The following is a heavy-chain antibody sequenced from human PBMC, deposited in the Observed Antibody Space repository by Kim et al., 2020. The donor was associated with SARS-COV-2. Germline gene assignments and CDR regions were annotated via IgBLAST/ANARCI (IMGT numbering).Heavy chain of an antibody. Sequence: YSADSGRGRFTTSRDKSKNPLFLQMNSLRVDDTAIYFCAKDVWDFSGNDYWGQGTLVTVSS. J-gene: IGHJ4*02. D-gene: IGHD2-8*01. V-gene: IGHV3-23*01. CDR3: AKDVWDFSGNDY.